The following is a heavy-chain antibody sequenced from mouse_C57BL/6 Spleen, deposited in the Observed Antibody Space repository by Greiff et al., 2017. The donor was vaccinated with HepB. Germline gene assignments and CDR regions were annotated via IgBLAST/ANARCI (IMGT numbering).Heavy chain of an antibody. J-gene: IGHJ3*01. D-gene: IGHD1-1*01. CDR1: GYSITSGYY. CDR3: AREREKYYGSSYY. CDR2: ISYDGSN. Sequence: EVQLQQSGPGLVKPSQSLSLTCSVTGYSITSGYYWNWIRQFPGNKLEWMGYISYDGSNNYNPSLKNRISITRDTSKNQFFLKLNSVTTEDTATYYCAREREKYYGSSYYWGQGTLVTVSA. V-gene: IGHV3-6*01.